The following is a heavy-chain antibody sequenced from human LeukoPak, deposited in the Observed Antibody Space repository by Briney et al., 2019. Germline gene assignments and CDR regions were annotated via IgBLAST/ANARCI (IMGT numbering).Heavy chain of an antibody. D-gene: IGHD2-2*01. V-gene: IGHV1-18*01. J-gene: IGHJ5*02. CDR2: ISAYNGNT. CDR1: GYTLTSYG. Sequence: ASVKVSCKASGYTLTSYGISWVRQAPGQGLEWMGWISAYNGNTNYAQKLQGRVTMTTDTSTSTAYMELRSLRSDDTAVYYCARADCSSTSCPPRFDPWGQGTLVTVSS. CDR3: ARADCSSTSCPPRFDP.